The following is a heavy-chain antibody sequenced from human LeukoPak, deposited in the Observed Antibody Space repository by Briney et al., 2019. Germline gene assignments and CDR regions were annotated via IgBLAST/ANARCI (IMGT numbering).Heavy chain of an antibody. V-gene: IGHV3-53*01. CDR3: ARAPTRNAFDI. CDR1: GFTVSSNY. J-gene: IGHJ3*02. Sequence: GGSLRLSCAASGFTVSSNYMNWVRQAPGKGLEWVSVIYSGGSTFYADSVEGRFTISRDNSNNTLYLQMNSLRAEDTAVYYCARAPTRNAFDIWGQGTMVTVSS. CDR2: IYSGGST.